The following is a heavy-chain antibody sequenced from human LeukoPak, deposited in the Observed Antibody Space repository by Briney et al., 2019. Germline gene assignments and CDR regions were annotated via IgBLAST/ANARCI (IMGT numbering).Heavy chain of an antibody. J-gene: IGHJ4*02. D-gene: IGHD5-24*01. Sequence: GGSLRLSCAASGFTFSSYVMDWVRQAPGKGLDWVAVISYDGSNKYYADSVKGRFTISRDNSKNTLSLQMNSLRAEDTAVYYCARVDGYNWVRGIDYWGQGTLVTVSS. CDR1: GFTFSSYV. V-gene: IGHV3-30*03. CDR2: ISYDGSNK. CDR3: ARVDGYNWVRGIDY.